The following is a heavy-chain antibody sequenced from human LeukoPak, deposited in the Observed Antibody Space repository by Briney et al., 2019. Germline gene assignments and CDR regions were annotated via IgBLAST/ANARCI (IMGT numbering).Heavy chain of an antibody. V-gene: IGHV4-39*07. CDR2: TYYSGST. J-gene: IGHJ4*02. CDR1: GGSVSSSSYY. Sequence: SETLSLTCTVSGGSVSSSSYYWGWIRQPPGKGLEWIGSTYYSGSTYYNPSLKSRVTISVDTSKNQFSLKLSSVTAADTAVYYCARDLFGDDILTGYSLWGQGTLVTVSS. CDR3: ARDLFGDDILTGYSL. D-gene: IGHD3-9*01.